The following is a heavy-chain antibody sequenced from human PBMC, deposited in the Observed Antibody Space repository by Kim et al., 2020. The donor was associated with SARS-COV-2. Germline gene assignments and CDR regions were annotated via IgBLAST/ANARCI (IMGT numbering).Heavy chain of an antibody. Sequence: GGSLRLSCAASGFTISSNYMNWVRQAPGKGLEWVSTIYGDDNTIYADSLKGRFTISRHNSKNTLYLQMTSLRIEDTAVYYCASDGYYDYIWGSHRYPQGMDVWGQGTTVTVS. CDR2: IYGDDNT. J-gene: IGHJ6*02. V-gene: IGHV3-53*04. CDR1: GFTISSNY. CDR3: ASDGYYDYIWGSHRYPQGMDV. D-gene: IGHD3-16*02.